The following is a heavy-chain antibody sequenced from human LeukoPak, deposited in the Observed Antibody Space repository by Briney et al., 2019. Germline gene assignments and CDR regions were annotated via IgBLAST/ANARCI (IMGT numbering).Heavy chain of an antibody. J-gene: IGHJ3*02. D-gene: IGHD1-14*01. CDR1: GGSISSISYY. CDR3: AREDSDNTDNAFDI. CDR2: IYYSGST. Sequence: PSDTLSLTCTVSGGSISSISYYWGWIRQPPGKGLEWIGSIYYSGSTYYNPSLKSRVTISVDTSRNKFSLKLTSVTAADTAVYYCAREDSDNTDNAFDIWGQGTVVTVS. V-gene: IGHV4-39*02.